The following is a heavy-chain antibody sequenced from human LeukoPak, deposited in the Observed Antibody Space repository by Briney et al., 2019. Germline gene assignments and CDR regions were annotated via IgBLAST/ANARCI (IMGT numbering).Heavy chain of an antibody. CDR2: INHSGST. CDR3: ARGLITIFGVVTDGWSDP. J-gene: IGHJ5*02. V-gene: IGHV4-34*01. CDR1: GGSFSGYY. Sequence: SETLSLTCAVYGGSFSGYYCSWIRQPPGKGLEWIGEINHSGSTNYNPSLKSRVTISVDTSKNQFSLKLSSVTAADTAVYYCARGLITIFGVVTDGWSDPWGQGTLVTVSS. D-gene: IGHD3-3*01.